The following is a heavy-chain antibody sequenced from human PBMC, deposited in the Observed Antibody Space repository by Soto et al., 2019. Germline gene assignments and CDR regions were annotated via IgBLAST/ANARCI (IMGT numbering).Heavy chain of an antibody. D-gene: IGHD3-3*01. CDR3: ASTYYDFWSGYYPRYYYCGMDV. CDR2: IIPIFGTA. V-gene: IGHV1-69*01. J-gene: IGHJ6*02. Sequence: QVQLVQSGAEVKKPGSSVKVSCKASGGTFSSYAISWVRQAPGQGLEWMGGIIPIFGTANYAQKFQGRVTITADESTSTAYMELSSLRSEETAVYYCASTYYDFWSGYYPRYYYCGMDVWGQGTTVTVSS. CDR1: GGTFSSYA.